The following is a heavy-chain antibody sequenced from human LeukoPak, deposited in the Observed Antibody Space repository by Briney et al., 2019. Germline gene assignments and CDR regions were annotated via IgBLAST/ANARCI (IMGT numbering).Heavy chain of an antibody. CDR1: GYTFTSYG. D-gene: IGHD2-15*01. CDR2: ISAYNGST. V-gene: IGHV1-18*04. Sequence: ASVKVSCKASGYTFTSYGISWVRQAPGQGLEWMGWISAYNGSTNYAQKLQGRVTMTTDTSTSTAYMELRSLRSDDTAVYYCARDLCSGGSCYALVWFDPWGQGTLVTVSS. CDR3: ARDLCSGGSCYALVWFDP. J-gene: IGHJ5*02.